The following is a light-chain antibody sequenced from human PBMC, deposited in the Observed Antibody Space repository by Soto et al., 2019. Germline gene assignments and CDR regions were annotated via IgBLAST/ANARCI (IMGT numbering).Light chain of an antibody. CDR1: QSVSSY. J-gene: IGKJ4*01. Sequence: EILLTQSPATLSLSPGERATLSCRASQSVSSYLAWYQQKPGQAPRLLIYEASNRATGIPARCSGSGAGTEFTLTISSLEPAAFEVYYCQQRSNWPLTFGGGTNVEIK. V-gene: IGKV3-11*01. CDR2: EAS. CDR3: QQRSNWPLT.